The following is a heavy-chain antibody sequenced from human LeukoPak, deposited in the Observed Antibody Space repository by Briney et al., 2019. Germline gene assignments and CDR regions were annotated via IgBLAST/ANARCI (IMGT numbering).Heavy chain of an antibody. J-gene: IGHJ4*02. CDR1: GFIFTNYF. V-gene: IGHV3-7*01. D-gene: IGHD1-1*01. CDR2: IKHDGSEK. Sequence: GGSLRLSCAASGFIFTNYFMSWVRQAPGKGLEWVASIKHDGSEKYYVDSVRGRFTISRDNTMNSLYLQMSSLRAEDTAVYYCARDDQLTTLDYWGQGTLVTVSS. CDR3: ARDDQLTTLDY.